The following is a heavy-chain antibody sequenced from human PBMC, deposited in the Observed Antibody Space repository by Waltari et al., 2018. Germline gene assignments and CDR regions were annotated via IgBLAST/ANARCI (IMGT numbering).Heavy chain of an antibody. V-gene: IGHV4-59*01. Sequence: QVQLQESGPGLVKPSETLSLTCTVSGGSISSYYWSWIRQPPGKGLEWIGYIYYSGSTNHHPSLKGRVTISVDTSKNQFSLKLSSVTAADTAVYYCARDPSGYYGMDVWGQGTTVTVSS. CDR3: ARDPSGYYGMDV. CDR2: IYYSGST. CDR1: GGSISSYY. J-gene: IGHJ6*02.